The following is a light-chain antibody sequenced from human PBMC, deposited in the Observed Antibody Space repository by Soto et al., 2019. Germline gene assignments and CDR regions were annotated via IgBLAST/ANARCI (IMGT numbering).Light chain of an antibody. J-gene: IGKJ1*01. CDR2: GAS. CDR1: QSVSSSY. Sequence: EIVLTQSPGTLSLSPGERATLSCRASQSVSSSYLAWYQQKPGQAPRLLIYGASSRATGIPDRFSGSGSGTDFTLTISRREPEDFAVYYCQQYGSSHWTFGHGTKVEIK. V-gene: IGKV3-20*01. CDR3: QQYGSSHWT.